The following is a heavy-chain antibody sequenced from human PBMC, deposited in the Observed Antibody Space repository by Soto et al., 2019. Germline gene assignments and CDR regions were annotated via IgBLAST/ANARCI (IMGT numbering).Heavy chain of an antibody. J-gene: IGHJ4*02. V-gene: IGHV3-7*01. Sequence: EVQLVESGGGLVQPGGSLRLSCAVSGFTFNRHWRSWVRQTPGKGLEWVASIKEDGSEKSYVDSVKGRFTISRDNAKNSLFLQMNSLRVEYTAVYYCVRTGWHPHDYWGQGTLVTVSS. CDR1: GFTFNRHW. CDR2: IKEDGSEK. D-gene: IGHD6-19*01. CDR3: VRTGWHPHDY.